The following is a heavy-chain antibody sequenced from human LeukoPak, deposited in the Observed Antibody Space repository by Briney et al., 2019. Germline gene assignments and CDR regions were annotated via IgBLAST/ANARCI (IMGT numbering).Heavy chain of an antibody. D-gene: IGHD2-21*01. CDR3: ARGAYPGAFDI. CDR1: GFTFSSYW. Sequence: GGSLRLSCAASGFTFSSYWMHWVRQAPGKGLVRVSRINSDGTITSYADSVKGRFTISRDNAKNTLYLQMNSLRAEDTAVYYCARGAYPGAFDIWGQGTMVTVSS. V-gene: IGHV3-74*01. J-gene: IGHJ3*02. CDR2: INSDGTIT.